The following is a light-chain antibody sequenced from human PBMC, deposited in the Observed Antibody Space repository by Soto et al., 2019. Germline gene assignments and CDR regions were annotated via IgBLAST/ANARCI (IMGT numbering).Light chain of an antibody. CDR2: KAS. V-gene: IGKV1-5*03. CDR3: QQYNAYYS. Sequence: IQMTQFPSTLSASVGDRLTITCRASQSISSWLAWYQQKPGRAPKLLIYKASTLKSGVPSRFSGTGSGTEFTLTISSLQPEDFATYYCQQYNAYYSFGQGNKVDIK. J-gene: IGKJ2*03. CDR1: QSISSW.